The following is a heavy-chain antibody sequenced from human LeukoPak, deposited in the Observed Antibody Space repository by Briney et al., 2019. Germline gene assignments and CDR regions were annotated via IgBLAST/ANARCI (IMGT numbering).Heavy chain of an antibody. D-gene: IGHD6-19*01. J-gene: IGHJ4*02. CDR1: GFTFSSYS. Sequence: GGSLRLSCAASGFTFSSYSMNWVRQAPGKGLEWVSGISARGGNTYYADSVKGRFTISRDNSKNTVCLQMNSLRAEDTAVYYCAKDGHSSGSAFDYWGRGTLVTVS. V-gene: IGHV3-23*01. CDR2: ISARGGNT. CDR3: AKDGHSSGSAFDY.